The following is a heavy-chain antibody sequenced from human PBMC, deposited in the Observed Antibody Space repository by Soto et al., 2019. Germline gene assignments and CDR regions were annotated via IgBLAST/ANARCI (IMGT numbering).Heavy chain of an antibody. D-gene: IGHD3-16*01. Sequence: QVPLVEAGGGVVQPGRSLRLSCAASGFRFTSYGMHWVLEGPDTGLEWVAIISYDGSDKYDADSVKGRLTISRDNSKNTLYLHMNSLRPEDTALYYCVGGQYYFDYRGQGTLVIVSS. CDR2: ISYDGSDK. CDR3: VGGQYYFDY. V-gene: IGHV3-30*03. CDR1: GFRFTSYG. J-gene: IGHJ4*02.